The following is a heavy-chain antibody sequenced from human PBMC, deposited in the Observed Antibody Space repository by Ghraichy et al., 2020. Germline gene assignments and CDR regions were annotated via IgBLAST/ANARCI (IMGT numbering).Heavy chain of an antibody. CDR1: GYTFSTYW. J-gene: IGHJ4*02. V-gene: IGHV5-51*01. CDR2: IYPGDSDT. Sequence: GGSLNISCKVSGYTFSTYWIGWVRQVPGKGLEWMGIIYPGDSDTRYSPSFQGQVTISVDKSLNTAYLQWSSLKASDSAMYFCARHEFSSSRRYLDYWGQGTLVTVSS. D-gene: IGHD6-13*01. CDR3: ARHEFSSSRRYLDY.